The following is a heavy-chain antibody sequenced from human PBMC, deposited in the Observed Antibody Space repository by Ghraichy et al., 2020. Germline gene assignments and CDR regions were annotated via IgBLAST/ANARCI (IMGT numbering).Heavy chain of an antibody. Sequence: ASVKVSCKASGYTFTSYYMHWVRQAPGQGLEWMGIINPSGGSTSYAQKFQGRVTMTRDTSTSTVYMELSSLRSEDTAVYYCARVADSSGYLYYYYMDVWGKGTTVTVSS. CDR1: GYTFTSYY. V-gene: IGHV1-46*03. J-gene: IGHJ6*03. D-gene: IGHD3-22*01. CDR3: ARVADSSGYLYYYYMDV. CDR2: INPSGGST.